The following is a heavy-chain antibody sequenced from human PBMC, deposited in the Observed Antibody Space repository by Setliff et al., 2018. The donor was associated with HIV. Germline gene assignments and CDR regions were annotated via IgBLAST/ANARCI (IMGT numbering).Heavy chain of an antibody. Sequence: SVKVSCKASGGTFSSYAISWVRQAPGQGLEWMGGIIPIFGTANYAQKFQGRVTITTDESTSTAYMELSSLRSEDTAVYYCARVGYYDSSGYGGAFDIRGQGTMVTVSS. J-gene: IGHJ3*02. CDR2: IIPIFGTA. D-gene: IGHD3-22*01. CDR1: GGTFSSYA. CDR3: ARVGYYDSSGYGGAFDI. V-gene: IGHV1-69*05.